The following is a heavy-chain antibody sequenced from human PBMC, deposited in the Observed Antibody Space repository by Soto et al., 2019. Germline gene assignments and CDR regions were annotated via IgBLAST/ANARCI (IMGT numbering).Heavy chain of an antibody. CDR3: ARHGTPQRAGITMIVVVPFYGMFV. Sequence: PGESLKISCKGSGYSFTSYWIGWVRQIPGKGLEWMGIIYPGDSDTRYSPSFQGQVTISADKSISTAYLQWSSLKASDTAMYYCARHGTPQRAGITMIVVVPFYGMFVWGQGTTVTVSS. CDR2: IYPGDSDT. J-gene: IGHJ6*02. V-gene: IGHV5-51*01. CDR1: GYSFTSYW. D-gene: IGHD3-22*01.